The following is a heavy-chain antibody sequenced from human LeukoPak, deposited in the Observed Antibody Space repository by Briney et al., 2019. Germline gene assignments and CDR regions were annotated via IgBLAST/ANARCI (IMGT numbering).Heavy chain of an antibody. Sequence: SETLSLTCTASGGSISSYYWSWIRQPPGKGLEWIGYIYYSGSTNYNPSLKSRVTISVDTSKNQFSLKLSSVTAADTAVYYCARAQGQWIQLPAYYYMDVWGKGTTVTISS. D-gene: IGHD5-18*01. J-gene: IGHJ6*03. CDR2: IYYSGST. CDR1: GGSISSYY. CDR3: ARAQGQWIQLPAYYYMDV. V-gene: IGHV4-59*01.